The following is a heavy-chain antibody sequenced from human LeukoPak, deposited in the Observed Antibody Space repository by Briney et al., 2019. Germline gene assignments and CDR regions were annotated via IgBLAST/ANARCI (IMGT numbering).Heavy chain of an antibody. V-gene: IGHV3-21*01. CDR1: GFTFSSYS. Sequence: GGSLGLSCAASGFTFSSYSMNWVRQAPGKGLEWVSSISSSSSYIYYADSVKGRFTISRDNAKNSLYLQMNSLRAEDTAVYYCAREAPIVVVTAIGDYFDYWGQGTLVTVSS. D-gene: IGHD2-21*02. CDR3: AREAPIVVVTAIGDYFDY. J-gene: IGHJ4*02. CDR2: ISSSSSYI.